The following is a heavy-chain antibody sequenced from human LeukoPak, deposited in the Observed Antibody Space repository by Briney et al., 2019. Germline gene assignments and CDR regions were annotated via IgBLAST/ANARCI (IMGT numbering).Heavy chain of an antibody. J-gene: IGHJ4*02. CDR2: ISSSSSYI. V-gene: IGHV3-21*01. D-gene: IGHD6-6*01. CDR1: GFTFSSYS. CDR3: ARQGEARTRYFDY. Sequence: GGSLRLSCAASGFTFSSYSMNWVRQAPGKGLEWVSSISSSSSYIYYADSVKGRFTISRDNAKNSLYLQMNSLRAEDTAVYYCARQGEARTRYFDYWGQGTLVTVSS.